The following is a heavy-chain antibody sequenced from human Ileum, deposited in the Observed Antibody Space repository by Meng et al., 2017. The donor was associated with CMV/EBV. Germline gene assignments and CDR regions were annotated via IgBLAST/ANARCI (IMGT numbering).Heavy chain of an antibody. Sequence: GESLKISCAASGFTFSDYHMKWVRQAPGEGLEWISFISSGGRTIYYADSVKGRFTISRDDAKNSLYLQMNSLRGDDTAIYYCARDLTHAAFDIWGQGTMVTGSS. CDR1: GFTFSDYH. J-gene: IGHJ3*02. D-gene: IGHD3-9*01. CDR3: ARDLTHAAFDI. V-gene: IGHV3-48*03. CDR2: ISSGGRTI.